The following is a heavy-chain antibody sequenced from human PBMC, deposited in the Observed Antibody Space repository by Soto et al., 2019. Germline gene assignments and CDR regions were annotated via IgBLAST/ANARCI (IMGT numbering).Heavy chain of an antibody. D-gene: IGHD6-19*01. CDR3: ARDSTGQGLVSDAFDI. Sequence: SQTLSLTCAISGDSVSSNSATWNWIRQSPSRGLEWLGRTYYRSKWYNDYAVSVKSRITINPDTSKNQFSLQLNSVTPEDTAVYYYARDSTGQGLVSDAFDIWGQGTMVSVS. CDR1: GDSVSSNSAT. CDR2: TYYRSKWYN. J-gene: IGHJ3*02. V-gene: IGHV6-1*01.